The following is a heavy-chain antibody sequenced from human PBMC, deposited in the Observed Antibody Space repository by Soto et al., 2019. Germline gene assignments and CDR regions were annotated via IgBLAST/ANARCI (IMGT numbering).Heavy chain of an antibody. CDR3: ARVGCGSTSCPDYYYGMDV. V-gene: IGHV3-48*03. Sequence: EVQLVESGGALVRPGGSLRLSCAASGFTFSSYEMNWVRQAPGKGLEWVSYITSSGSTIYYADSVKGRFTISRDNAKNSLYLQMNSLRAEDTALYYCARVGCGSTSCPDYYYGMDVWGQGTTVIVSS. CDR2: ITSSGSTI. D-gene: IGHD2-2*01. J-gene: IGHJ6*02. CDR1: GFTFSSYE.